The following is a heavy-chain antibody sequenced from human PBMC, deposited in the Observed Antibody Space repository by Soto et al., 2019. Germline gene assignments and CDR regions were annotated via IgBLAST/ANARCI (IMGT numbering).Heavy chain of an antibody. CDR1: GGSISSSSYY. J-gene: IGHJ4*02. V-gene: IGHV4-39*01. CDR3: ARLPHYYDSSGYEAIDY. Sequence: SETLSLTCTVSGGSISSSSYYWGWIRQPPGKGLEWIGSIYYSGSTYYNPSLKSRVTISVDTSKNQFSLKLSSVTAADTAVYYCARLPHYYDSSGYEAIDYWGQGTLVTVSS. D-gene: IGHD3-22*01. CDR2: IYYSGST.